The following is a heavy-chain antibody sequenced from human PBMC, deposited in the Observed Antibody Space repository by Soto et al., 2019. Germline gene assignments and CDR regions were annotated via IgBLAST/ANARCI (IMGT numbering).Heavy chain of an antibody. V-gene: IGHV3-9*01. D-gene: IGHD2-2*01. CDR3: ARAGCSSTSCYSNDYYYGMDV. J-gene: IGHJ6*02. CDR2: ISWNSHSI. Sequence: EVQLVESGGGLVQPGRSLRLSCAASGFSFDDYAMHWVRQAPGKGLEWVSGISWNSHSIDYADSVKGRFTISRDNTKNSLYLQMNSLRAEDTALYYCARAGCSSTSCYSNDYYYGMDVWGQGTTVTVSS. CDR1: GFSFDDYA.